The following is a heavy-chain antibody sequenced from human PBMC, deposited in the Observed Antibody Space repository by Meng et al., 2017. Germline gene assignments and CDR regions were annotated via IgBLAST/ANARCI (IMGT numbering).Heavy chain of an antibody. CDR1: GSTFAAYW. CDR3: ARDEDISAAGYLLGDF. CDR2: IDPKSDNT. V-gene: IGHV1-2*06. Sequence: QVQLVQPGPEVKKPGASGKVSCNASGSTFAAYWKQWVRQAPGQGLEWMGRIDPKSDNTHYAQKFQGRVTMTRDTSISTAYMELSGLRSDDTAVYYCARDEDISAAGYLLGDFWGQGTLVTVSS. J-gene: IGHJ4*02. D-gene: IGHD6-13*01.